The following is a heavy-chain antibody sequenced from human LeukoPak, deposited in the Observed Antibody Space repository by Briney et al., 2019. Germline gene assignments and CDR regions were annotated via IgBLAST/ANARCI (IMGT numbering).Heavy chain of an antibody. Sequence: KPSETLSLTCAVYGGSFSGYYWSWIRQPPGKGLEWMGEINHSGSTNYNPSLKSRVTISVDTSKNQFSLKLSSVTAADTAVYYCARGRLKQWLVRYADYYYGMDVWGQGTTVTVSS. V-gene: IGHV4-34*01. CDR2: INHSGST. CDR3: ARGRLKQWLVRYADYYYGMDV. D-gene: IGHD6-19*01. J-gene: IGHJ6*02. CDR1: GGSFSGYY.